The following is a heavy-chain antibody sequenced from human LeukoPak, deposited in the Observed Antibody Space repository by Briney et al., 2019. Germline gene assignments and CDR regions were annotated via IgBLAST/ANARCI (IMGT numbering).Heavy chain of an antibody. J-gene: IGHJ4*02. CDR2: IKQDGSEK. D-gene: IGHD3-9*01. CDR1: GFTCSSYW. Sequence: SGGSLRLSCAASGFTCSSYWMSWVRQAPGKGLEWVANIKQDGSEKYYVGSVKGRFTISRDNAKNSLYLQMNSLRAEDTAVYYCARALGELRYFDWLLSGGYYFDYWGQGTLVTVSS. CDR3: ARALGELRYFDWLLSGGYYFDY. V-gene: IGHV3-7*01.